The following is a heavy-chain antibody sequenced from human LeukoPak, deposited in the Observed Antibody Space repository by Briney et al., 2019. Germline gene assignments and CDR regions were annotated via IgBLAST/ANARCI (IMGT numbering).Heavy chain of an antibody. J-gene: IGHJ4*02. CDR2: IVVGSGNT. CDR1: GFTFTSSA. CDR3: AGGSGSYYNPLDY. Sequence: GASVKVSCKASGFTFTSSAMQWVRQARGQRLEWIGWIVVGSGNTNYAQKFQERVTITRDMSTSTAYMELSSLRAEDTALYYCAGGSGSYYNPLDYWGQGTLVTVSS. V-gene: IGHV1-58*02. D-gene: IGHD3-10*01.